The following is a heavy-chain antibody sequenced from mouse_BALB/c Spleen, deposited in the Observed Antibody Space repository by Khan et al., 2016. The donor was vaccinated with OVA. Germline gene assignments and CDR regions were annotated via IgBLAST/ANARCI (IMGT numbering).Heavy chain of an antibody. CDR2: IRYDGDS. CDR1: GYSIISGYF. D-gene: IGHD3-1*01. V-gene: IGHV3-6*02. J-gene: IGHJ3*01. CDR3: ARGGSSGPAWFAY. Sequence: VQLQQSGPGLVKPSQSLSLTCSVTGYSIISGYFWNWIRQFPGNKLEWMGYIRYDGDSNYNPSLKNRISITRDTSKNLFFLKLKSVTPEDTATYYCARGGSSGPAWFAYWGQGTLVTVSA.